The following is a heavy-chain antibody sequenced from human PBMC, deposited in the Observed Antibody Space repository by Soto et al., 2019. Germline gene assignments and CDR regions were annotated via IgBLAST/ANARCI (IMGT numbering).Heavy chain of an antibody. CDR2: IYYSGST. CDR3: ARGGSVYKQNWFDP. V-gene: IGHV4-59*01. Sequence: ASETLSLTCTVSGGSISSYYWSWIRQPPGKGLEWIGYIYYSGSTNYNPSLKSRFTISVDTSKNQFSLKLSSVTAADTAVYYCARGGSVYKQNWFDPWGQGTLVTVSS. J-gene: IGHJ5*02. D-gene: IGHD6-25*01. CDR1: GGSISSYY.